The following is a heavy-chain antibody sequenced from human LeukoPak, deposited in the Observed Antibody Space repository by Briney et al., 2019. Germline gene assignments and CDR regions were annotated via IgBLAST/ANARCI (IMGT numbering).Heavy chain of an antibody. CDR3: ARDTLGYSGYDTEFDY. V-gene: IGHV1-69*04. D-gene: IGHD5-12*01. Sequence: SVKVSCKASGGTFSSYAIRWVRQAPGQGLEWMGRIIPILGIANYAQKSQGRVTITADKSTSTAYMELSSLRSEDTAVYYCARDTLGYSGYDTEFDYWGQGTLVTVS. CDR2: IIPILGIA. CDR1: GGTFSSYA. J-gene: IGHJ4*02.